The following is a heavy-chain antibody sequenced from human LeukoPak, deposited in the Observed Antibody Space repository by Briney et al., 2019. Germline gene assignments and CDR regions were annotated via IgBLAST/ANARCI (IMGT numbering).Heavy chain of an antibody. V-gene: IGHV4-34*01. CDR1: GGSFSGYY. CDR3: ARGLGCRGGSCYFDY. J-gene: IGHJ4*02. Sequence: SETLSLTCAVYGGSFSGYYWSWISQPPGKGLEWIGEINHSGSTNYNPSLKSRATISVDTSKNQFSLKLSSVTAADTAMYYCARGLGCRGGSCYFDYWGQGTLVTVSS. D-gene: IGHD6-13*01. CDR2: INHSGST.